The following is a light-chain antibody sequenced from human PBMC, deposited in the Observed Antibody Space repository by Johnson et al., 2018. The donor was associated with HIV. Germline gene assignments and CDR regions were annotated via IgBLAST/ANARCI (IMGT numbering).Light chain of an antibody. V-gene: IGLV1-51*02. CDR1: SSNIGNNY. CDR3: GTWDSSLSAYV. CDR2: ENN. Sequence: QSVLTQPPSVSAAPGQKVTISCSGSSSNIGNNYVSWYQQLPGTAPKLLIYENNKRPSGIPDRFSGSKSGTSATLGITGLQTGDEADYYCGTWDSSLSAYVVGTGTNVTV. J-gene: IGLJ1*01.